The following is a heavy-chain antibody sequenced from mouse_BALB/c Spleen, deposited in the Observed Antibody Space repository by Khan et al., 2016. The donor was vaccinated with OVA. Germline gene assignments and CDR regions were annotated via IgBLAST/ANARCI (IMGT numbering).Heavy chain of an antibody. CDR1: GFSLTDYG. J-gene: IGHJ3*01. CDR3: ARVLRLGGFAY. Sequence: QVQLKESGPGLVAPSQSLSITCTVSGFSLTDYGVNWVRQPPGKGLEWLGMIWGDGSTDYNSALKSRLSISKDNSKSQVFLKMNSLQTDDTARYYCARVLRLGGFAYWGQGTLVTVSA. V-gene: IGHV2-6-7*01. CDR2: IWGDGST. D-gene: IGHD1-2*01.